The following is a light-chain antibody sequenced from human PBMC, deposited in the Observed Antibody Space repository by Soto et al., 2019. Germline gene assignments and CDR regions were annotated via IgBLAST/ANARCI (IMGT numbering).Light chain of an antibody. CDR3: QQYNNGPTYT. Sequence: EIMMTQSPATLSVSPGERATLSCRASQSISSSLAWYQQKPGQAPRLLIYGASTRATGIPGRFSGSGSGTECTLTISSLQSEDFAVYYCQQYNNGPTYTFGQGTKLEIK. V-gene: IGKV3-15*01. CDR1: QSISSS. CDR2: GAS. J-gene: IGKJ2*01.